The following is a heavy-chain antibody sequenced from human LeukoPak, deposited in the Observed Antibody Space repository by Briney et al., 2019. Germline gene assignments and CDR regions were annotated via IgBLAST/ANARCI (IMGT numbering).Heavy chain of an antibody. CDR1: GGSISSRY. CDR3: ARQGVRGYYYYMDV. Sequence: SETLSLTCTVSGGSISSRYWSWIRQPPGKGLEWIGYIYYSGSTNYNPSLKSRVTISVDTSKNQFSLKLSSVTAADTAVYYCARQGVRGYYYYMDVLGKGTTVTVSS. V-gene: IGHV4-59*11. D-gene: IGHD3-10*01. CDR2: IYYSGST. J-gene: IGHJ6*03.